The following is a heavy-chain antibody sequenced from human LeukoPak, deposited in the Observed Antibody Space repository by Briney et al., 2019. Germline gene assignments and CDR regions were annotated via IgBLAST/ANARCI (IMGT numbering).Heavy chain of an antibody. CDR1: GGSISSHY. Sequence: SETLSLTCTVSGGSISSHYWSWIRPPPGKGLEWIGYIYYSGSTNYNPSLKSRVTISVDTSKNQFSLKLSSVTAADTAVYYCARDYPVLGFDYWGQGTLVTVSS. J-gene: IGHJ4*02. CDR2: IYYSGST. CDR3: ARDYPVLGFDY. D-gene: IGHD2-8*02. V-gene: IGHV4-59*11.